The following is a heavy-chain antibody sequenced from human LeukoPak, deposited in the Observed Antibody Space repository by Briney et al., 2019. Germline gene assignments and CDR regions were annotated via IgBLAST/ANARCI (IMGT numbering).Heavy chain of an antibody. J-gene: IGHJ4*02. CDR1: GGSINSSNW. Sequence: SETLSLTCAVSGGSINSSNWWSWVRQPPGKGLEWIGEIYHSGSTNYNPSLKSRVTISVDKSKNQFSLKLSSVTAADTAVYYCASTVADYDILTGSNFDYWGQGTLVTVSS. V-gene: IGHV4-4*02. D-gene: IGHD3-9*01. CDR2: IYHSGST. CDR3: ASTVADYDILTGSNFDY.